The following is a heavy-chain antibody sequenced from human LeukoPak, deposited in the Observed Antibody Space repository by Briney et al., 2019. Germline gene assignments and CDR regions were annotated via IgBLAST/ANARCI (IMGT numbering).Heavy chain of an antibody. D-gene: IGHD1-1*01. CDR1: GGSISSYY. V-gene: IGHV4-59*01. Sequence: SETLSLTCTVSGGSISSYYWSWIRQPPGKGLEWIGYIYYSGSTNYNPSLKSRVTISVDTSKNQFSLKPSSVTAADTAVYYCARDHYIAGTQYYYYYYMDVWGKGTTVTVSS. CDR3: ARDHYIAGTQYYYYYYMDV. J-gene: IGHJ6*03. CDR2: IYYSGST.